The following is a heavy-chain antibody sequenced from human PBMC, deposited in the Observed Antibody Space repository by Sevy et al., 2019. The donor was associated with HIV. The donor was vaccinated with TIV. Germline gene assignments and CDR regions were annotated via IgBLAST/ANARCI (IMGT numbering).Heavy chain of an antibody. Sequence: ASVKVSCKASGYTFTGYYMHWVRQAPGQGLEWMGWMNPNSGGTNYAQKFQGRVTMTRDTSISTAYMELSRLRSDDTAVYYCARDGFGSRSYFDYWGQGTLVTVSS. D-gene: IGHD3-16*01. CDR3: ARDGFGSRSYFDY. CDR2: MNPNSGGT. J-gene: IGHJ4*02. V-gene: IGHV1-2*02. CDR1: GYTFTGYY.